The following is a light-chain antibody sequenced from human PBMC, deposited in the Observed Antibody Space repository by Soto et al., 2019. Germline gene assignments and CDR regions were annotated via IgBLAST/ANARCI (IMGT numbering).Light chain of an antibody. V-gene: IGLV2-14*01. CDR2: EVI. CDR3: SSYTSTNPLV. CDR1: SRDVGGYDY. Sequence: QSVLTQPASVSGSPGQSITISCTGTSRDVGGYDYVSWYQQHPGKAPKLMIFEVINRPSGVSFRFSGSKSGSTASLTISGLQAEDEADYYCSSYTSTNPLVFGGGTKVTVL. J-gene: IGLJ2*01.